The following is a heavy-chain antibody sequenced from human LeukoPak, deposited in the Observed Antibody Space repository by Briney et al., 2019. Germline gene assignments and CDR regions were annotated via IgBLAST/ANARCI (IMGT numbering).Heavy chain of an antibody. J-gene: IGHJ4*02. CDR3: ARGDGVYVY. CDR2: IYFGGTT. D-gene: IGHD5/OR15-5a*01. CDR1: GFTVSSNY. Sequence: GGSLGLSCAASGFTVSSNYMTWVRQAPGQGLEWVSVIYFGGTTYYADSVKGRFTISRDNSKNTVYLQMNSLRVEDTAVYYCARGDGVYVYWGQGTLVTVSS. V-gene: IGHV3-53*01.